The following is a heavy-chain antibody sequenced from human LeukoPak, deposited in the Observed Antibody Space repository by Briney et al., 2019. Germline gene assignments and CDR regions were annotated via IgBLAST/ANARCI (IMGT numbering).Heavy chain of an antibody. CDR2: ISGSGGST. J-gene: IGHJ5*02. Sequence: GGSLRLSCAASGFTVSSNYMSWVRQAPGKGLEWVSAISGSGGSTYYADSVKGRFTISRDNSKNTLYLQMNSLRAEDTAVYYCAKGLIAAAVYNWFDPWGQGTLVTVSS. CDR1: GFTVSSNY. V-gene: IGHV3-23*01. D-gene: IGHD6-13*01. CDR3: AKGLIAAAVYNWFDP.